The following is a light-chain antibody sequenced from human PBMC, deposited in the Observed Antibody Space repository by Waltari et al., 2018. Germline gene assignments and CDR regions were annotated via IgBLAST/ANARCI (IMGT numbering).Light chain of an antibody. CDR3: QQYYSTPPT. CDR2: WAS. V-gene: IGKV4-1*01. CDR1: QSVLYSSNNKNY. Sequence: DIVMTRSPDSLAVSLGERAPINCKSSQSVLYSSNNKNYLAWYQQKPGQPPKLLIYWASTRESGVPDRFSGSGSGTDFTLTISSLQAEDVAVYYCQQYYSTPPTFGGGTKVEIK. J-gene: IGKJ4*01.